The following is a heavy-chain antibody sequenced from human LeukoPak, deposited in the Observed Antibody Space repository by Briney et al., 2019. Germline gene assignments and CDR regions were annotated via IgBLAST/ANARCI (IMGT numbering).Heavy chain of an antibody. D-gene: IGHD3-16*01. CDR3: ARDWIDDYSGIDS. Sequence: GGSLRLSCAASGFTFSTYAMNWVRQAPGKGLEWVSAVSGSGTTTYYADSVKGRFTISRDNSKNTLFSQMNSLRDEDTAIYYCARDWIDDYSGIDSWGQGTLVTVSS. V-gene: IGHV3-23*01. J-gene: IGHJ4*02. CDR1: GFTFSTYA. CDR2: VSGSGTTT.